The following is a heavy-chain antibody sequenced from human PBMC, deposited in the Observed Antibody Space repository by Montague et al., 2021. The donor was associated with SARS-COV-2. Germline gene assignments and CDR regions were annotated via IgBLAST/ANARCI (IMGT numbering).Heavy chain of an antibody. D-gene: IGHD1-7*01. Sequence: SETLSLTCAVNGGSFSAYYWSWIRQPPGRGLEWIGEINHSGTTNYKSSLESRLSMSVDTSKNQFSLNLSSVTAAETAVCFCSRTYRGTFDFWGQGILVTVSS. CDR3: SRTYRGTFDF. J-gene: IGHJ4*02. CDR1: GGSFSAYY. CDR2: INHSGTT. V-gene: IGHV4-34*01.